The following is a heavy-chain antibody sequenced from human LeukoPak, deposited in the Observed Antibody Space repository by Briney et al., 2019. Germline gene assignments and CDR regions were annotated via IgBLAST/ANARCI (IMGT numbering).Heavy chain of an antibody. CDR2: ISFDGRDK. CDR3: ARAYWGFIDY. V-gene: IGHV3-30*04. J-gene: IGHJ4*02. CDR1: GFTLNSYI. D-gene: IGHD2-21*01. Sequence: GGSLRLSCEASGFTLNSYIMHWVRQAPGKGLEWVALISFDGRDKQYADSVKGRFTISKNNSKNTLYLQMNRLSGDDTSMYFCARAYWGFIDYWGQGTLVTVSS.